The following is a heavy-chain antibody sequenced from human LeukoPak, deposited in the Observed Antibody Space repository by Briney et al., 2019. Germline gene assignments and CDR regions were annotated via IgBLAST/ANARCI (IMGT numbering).Heavy chain of an antibody. J-gene: IGHJ4*02. CDR3: ASIVAAGQMDY. D-gene: IGHD6-13*01. CDR1: GFTFSSYA. CDR2: IYTGGTT. V-gene: IGHV3-66*02. Sequence: PGGSLRLSCAASGFTFSSYAMSWVRQAPGKGLEWVSVIYTGGTTYYADSVKGRFTISRDNSKNTLYLQMNSLRAEDTAVYYCASIVAAGQMDYWGQGTLVTVSS.